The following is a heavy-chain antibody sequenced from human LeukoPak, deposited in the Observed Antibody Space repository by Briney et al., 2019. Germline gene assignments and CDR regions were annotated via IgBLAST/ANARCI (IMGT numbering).Heavy chain of an antibody. CDR1: GGSISSYY. CDR2: FYYSGST. CDR3: ARERGSGYYYDSSGYYYVFDY. Sequence: PAATLSLTCTVSGGSISSYYWSWIRQPPGKGLEWLVYFYYSGSTNYNPSLKRRVTISVDTSKNQFSLKLSSETAADTAVYYCARERGSGYYYDSSGYYYVFDYWGQGTLVTV. V-gene: IGHV4-59*01. J-gene: IGHJ4*02. D-gene: IGHD3-22*01.